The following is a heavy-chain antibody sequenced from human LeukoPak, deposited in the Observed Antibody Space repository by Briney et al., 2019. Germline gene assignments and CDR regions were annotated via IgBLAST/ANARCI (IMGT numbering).Heavy chain of an antibody. CDR1: GFTFTKYA. D-gene: IGHD3-10*01. CDR2: ISGSGGST. J-gene: IGHJ4*02. Sequence: PVGSLGLSCAASGFTFTKYAMTWVRQAPGKGPEWVSGISGSGGSTYYAGSVRGRFTISRDNAKNTLFLQMNSLRAEDTAVYYCAKTREGASGSCWDFDYWGQGTLVTFPS. V-gene: IGHV3-23*01. CDR3: AKTREGASGSCWDFDY.